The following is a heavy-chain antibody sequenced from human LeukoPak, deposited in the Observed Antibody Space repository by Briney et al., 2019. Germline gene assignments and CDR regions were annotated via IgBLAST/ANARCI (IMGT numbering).Heavy chain of an antibody. D-gene: IGHD6-19*01. V-gene: IGHV6-1*01. J-gene: IGHJ4*02. Sequence: SQTLSLTCAISGDSVSSNSAAWNWIRQSPSRGLEWLGRTYYRSKWYNDYAVSVKSRITISPDTSKNQFSLQLNSVTPEDTAVYYCARGIAVAGSHYFDYWGQGTLVTVSS. CDR2: TYYRSKWYN. CDR3: ARGIAVAGSHYFDY. CDR1: GDSVSSNSAA.